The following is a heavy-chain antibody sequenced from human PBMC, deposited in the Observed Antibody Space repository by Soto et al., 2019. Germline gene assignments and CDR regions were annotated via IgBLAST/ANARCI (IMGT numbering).Heavy chain of an antibody. CDR2: IYHSGST. D-gene: IGHD2-2*01. J-gene: IGHJ5*02. CDR3: ARVPDR. CDR1: GGSISSCGYS. V-gene: IGHV4-30-2*01. Sequence: PSETLSLTCAVPGGSISSCGYSWSWIRQPPGKGLEWIGYIYHSGSTYYNPSLKSRVTISVDRSKNQLSLKLSSVTAADTAVYYCARVPDRWGQGTLVTVSS.